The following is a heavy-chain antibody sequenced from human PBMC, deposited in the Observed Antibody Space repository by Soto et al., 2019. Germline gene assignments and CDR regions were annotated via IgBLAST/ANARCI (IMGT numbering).Heavy chain of an antibody. D-gene: IGHD3-9*01. CDR2: IYSGGNT. CDR3: ARVYYDILTGYHN. Sequence: GGSLRLSCAASGFTVSSNYMTWVRQAPGKGLEWVSVIYSGGNTYYAESVKGRFTISRDNSKNTLYLQMNNLRAEDTAVYYCARVYYDILTGYHNWGQGTLVTVSS. V-gene: IGHV3-66*01. CDR1: GFTVSSNY. J-gene: IGHJ4*02.